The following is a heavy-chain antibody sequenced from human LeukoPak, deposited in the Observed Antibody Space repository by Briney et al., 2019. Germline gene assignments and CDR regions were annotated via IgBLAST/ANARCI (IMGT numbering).Heavy chain of an antibody. J-gene: IGHJ5*02. D-gene: IGHD6-6*01. Sequence: SQPLSLTCTVSGGSISSGGYYWSWIRQHPGKGLEWIGYIYYSGSTYYNPSLKSRVTISVDTSKNQFSLKLSSVTAADTAVYYCARSFPYSSSFDPWGQGTLVTVSS. V-gene: IGHV4-31*03. CDR1: GGSISSGGYY. CDR3: ARSFPYSSSFDP. CDR2: IYYSGST.